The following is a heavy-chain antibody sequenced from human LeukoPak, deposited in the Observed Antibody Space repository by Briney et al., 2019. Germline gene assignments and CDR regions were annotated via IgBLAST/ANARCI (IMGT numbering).Heavy chain of an antibody. J-gene: IGHJ3*02. CDR3: ARAIVGATFTAFDI. Sequence: GGSLRLSCAASGFTFSSYSMNWVRQAPGKGLGWVSSISSSSSYIYYADSVKGRFTISRDNAKNSLYLQMNSLRAEDTAVYYCARAIVGATFTAFDIWGQGTMVTVSS. CDR1: GFTFSSYS. D-gene: IGHD1-26*01. CDR2: ISSSSSYI. V-gene: IGHV3-21*01.